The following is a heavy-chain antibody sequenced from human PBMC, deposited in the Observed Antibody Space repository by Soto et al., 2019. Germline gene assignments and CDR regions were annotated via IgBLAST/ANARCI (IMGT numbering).Heavy chain of an antibody. CDR1: GFTFSSYG. CDR3: AKDRETFAAATVSDGMDV. J-gene: IGHJ6*02. Sequence: QVQLVESGGGVVQPGRSLRLSCAASGFTFSSYGMHWVRQAPGKGLEWVAVISYDGSNKYYADSVKGRFTISRDTSTNTLYLQMNSLRAEDTAVYYCAKDRETFAAATVSDGMDVWGQGTTVTVSS. CDR2: ISYDGSNK. D-gene: IGHD6-13*01. V-gene: IGHV3-30*18.